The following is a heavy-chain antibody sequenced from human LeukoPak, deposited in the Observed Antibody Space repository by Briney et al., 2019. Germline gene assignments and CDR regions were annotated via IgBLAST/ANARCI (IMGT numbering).Heavy chain of an antibody. CDR1: GYTFTSYY. CDR3: ARDGAYCSSTSCYTVDAFDI. Sequence: GASVKVSCKASGYTFTSYYMHWVRQAPGQGLEWMGIINASGGSTSYAQKFQGRVTMTRDTSTSTVYMELSSLRSEYTAVYYCARDGAYCSSTSCYTVDAFDIWGQGTMVTVSS. CDR2: INASGGST. V-gene: IGHV1-46*03. J-gene: IGHJ3*02. D-gene: IGHD2-2*02.